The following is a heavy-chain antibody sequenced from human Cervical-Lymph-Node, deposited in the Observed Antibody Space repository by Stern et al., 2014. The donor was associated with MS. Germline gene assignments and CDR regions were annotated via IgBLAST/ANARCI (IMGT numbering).Heavy chain of an antibody. CDR2: SRNNVNRYTT. Sequence: EVQLVESGGGLVQPGGSLRLSCAASGFSFSDFYMDWVRQAPGKGLEWVGRSRNNVNRYTTDYPATVQGRLPHSRAESKKPLILQMNSLKTEDTAVYYCSRDSSGDYWGTGTLVTVSS. V-gene: IGHV3-72*01. CDR1: GFSFSDFY. CDR3: SRDSSGDY. J-gene: IGHJ4*02.